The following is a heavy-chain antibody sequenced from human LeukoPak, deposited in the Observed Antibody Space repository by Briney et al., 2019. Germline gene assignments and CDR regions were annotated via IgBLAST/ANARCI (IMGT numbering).Heavy chain of an antibody. CDR1: GGSISSSNW. Sequence: SGTLSLTCAVSGGSISSSNWWSWVRQPPGKGLEWIGEIYHSGSTNYNPSLKSRVTISVDKSKNQFSLKLSSVTAADTAVYYCARDLAGSYCSSTSCYAVGWFDPWGQGTLVTVSS. CDR2: IYHSGST. V-gene: IGHV4-4*02. D-gene: IGHD2-2*01. CDR3: ARDLAGSYCSSTSCYAVGWFDP. J-gene: IGHJ5*02.